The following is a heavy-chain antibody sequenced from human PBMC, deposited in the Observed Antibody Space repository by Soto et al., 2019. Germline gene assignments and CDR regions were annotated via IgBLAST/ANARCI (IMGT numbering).Heavy chain of an antibody. J-gene: IGHJ4*02. D-gene: IGHD3-22*01. CDR1: GFTFSRYW. CDR3: ARATYDSSGYEFDY. V-gene: IGHV3-74*01. CDR2: TNTDGSGT. Sequence: LRLSCAASGFTFSRYWMHWVRQAPGKGLLWVSRTNTDGSGTNYADSVKGRFTISRDNAKNTVYLQMNSLRAEDTAVYYCARATYDSSGYEFDYWGQGTLVTVSS.